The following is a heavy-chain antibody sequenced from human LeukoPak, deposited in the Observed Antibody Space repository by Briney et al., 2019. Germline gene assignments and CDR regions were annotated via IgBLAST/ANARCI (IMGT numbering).Heavy chain of an antibody. D-gene: IGHD5-18*01. Sequence: PSETLSLTCTVSGGSFSTSYWSWIRQFPGKGLEWIGYIYYSGSTNYNPSLQSRVTISVDTSKNQFSLKLSSVTVADTAAYYCARGERGYSYGKGGYYYGMDVWGQGTTVTVSS. CDR3: ARGERGYSYGKGGYYYGMDV. CDR1: GGSFSTSY. J-gene: IGHJ6*02. CDR2: IYYSGST. V-gene: IGHV4-59*01.